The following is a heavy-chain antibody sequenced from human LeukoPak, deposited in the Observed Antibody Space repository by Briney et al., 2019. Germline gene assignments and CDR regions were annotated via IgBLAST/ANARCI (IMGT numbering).Heavy chain of an antibody. CDR2: IYYSGST. CDR1: GGSISSYY. Sequence: SETLSLTCTVSGGSISSYYWSWIRQPPGKGLEWIGYIYYSGSTNYNPSLKSRVTISVDTSKNQFSLKLSSVTAADTAVYYCARGGPTYDSSLDYWGQGTLVTVSS. J-gene: IGHJ4*02. D-gene: IGHD3-22*01. V-gene: IGHV4-59*01. CDR3: ARGGPTYDSSLDY.